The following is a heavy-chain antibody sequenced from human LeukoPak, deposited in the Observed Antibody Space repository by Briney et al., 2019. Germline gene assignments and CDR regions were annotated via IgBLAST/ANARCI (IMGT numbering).Heavy chain of an antibody. V-gene: IGHV3-7*03. CDR1: GFTFSSFW. D-gene: IGHD5-18*01. CDR2: IKQDGSER. CDR3: ARGGTRGYSPVDY. Sequence: GGSLRLSCAASGFTFSSFWMNWVRQAPGKGLEWVANIKQDGSERNYVDSVKGRSTISRDNAKNSLFPQMNSLRVEDTAVYYCARGGTRGYSPVDYWGQGILVTVSS. J-gene: IGHJ4*02.